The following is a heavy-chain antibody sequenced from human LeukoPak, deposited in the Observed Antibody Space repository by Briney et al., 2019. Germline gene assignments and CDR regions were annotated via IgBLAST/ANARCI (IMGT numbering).Heavy chain of an antibody. D-gene: IGHD3-22*01. CDR2: INHNGNVN. J-gene: IGHJ4*02. CDR1: GFTFSSYW. V-gene: IGHV3-7*03. CDR3: ARGEYYYDSSGSNYFDY. Sequence: GGSLRLSCAASGFTFSSYWMNWARQAPGKGLEWVASINHNGNVNYYVDSVKGRFTISRDNAKNSLYLQMSNLRAEDTAVYYCARGEYYYDSSGSNYFDYWGQGTLVTVSS.